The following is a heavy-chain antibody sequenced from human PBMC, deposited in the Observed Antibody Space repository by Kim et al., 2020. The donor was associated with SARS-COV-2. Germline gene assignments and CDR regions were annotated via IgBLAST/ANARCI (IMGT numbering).Heavy chain of an antibody. CDR3: AKDIGEYLGEYGMDV. D-gene: IGHD3-10*01. Sequence: DSMRGRFPISRDNAKNSLYLQMNSLRAEDTALYYCAKDIGEYLGEYGMDVWGQGTTVTVSS. V-gene: IGHV3-9*01. J-gene: IGHJ6*02.